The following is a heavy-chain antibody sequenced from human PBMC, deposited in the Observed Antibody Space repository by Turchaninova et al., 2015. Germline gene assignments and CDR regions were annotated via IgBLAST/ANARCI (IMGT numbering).Heavy chain of an antibody. CDR1: GLIFSSYT. CDR2: ISSSSTYI. V-gene: IGHV3-21*01. J-gene: IGHJ4*02. D-gene: IGHD3-9*01. Sequence: EVHLVESGGGLATPGGSLRLSCAASGLIFSSYTMNWVRQAPGKGLEWVSSISSSSTYIYYADSVKGRFTISRDNAKNSVSLQMNSLRVEDTAVYYCARTDVLTGCLDCWGPGTLVTVSS. CDR3: ARTDVLTGCLDC.